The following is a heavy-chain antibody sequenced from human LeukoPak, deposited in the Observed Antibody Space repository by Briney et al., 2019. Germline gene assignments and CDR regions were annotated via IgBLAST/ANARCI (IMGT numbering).Heavy chain of an antibody. Sequence: SKTLSLTCAVYGGSFSGYYSSWIRQPPGKGLEWIGEINHSGSTNYNPSLKSRVTISVDTSKNQFSLKLSCVTAADTAVYYCARGQKTSAFDIWGQGTMVTVSS. CDR3: ARGQKTSAFDI. CDR2: INHSGST. J-gene: IGHJ3*02. V-gene: IGHV4-34*01. CDR1: GGSFSGYY. D-gene: IGHD1-7*01.